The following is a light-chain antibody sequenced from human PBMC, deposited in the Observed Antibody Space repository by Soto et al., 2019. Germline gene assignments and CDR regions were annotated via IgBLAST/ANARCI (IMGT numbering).Light chain of an antibody. CDR1: SSDVGAYNY. CDR3: CSYGGTYTYV. V-gene: IGLV2-14*01. Sequence: QSVLTQPASVSGSPGQSITISCTGTSSDVGAYNYVSWYQQYPGTAPKVMIYEVSSRPSGVSHRFSGYKSGNTASLTISGLQPEDEADYYCCSYGGTYTYVFGTGTKVTVL. CDR2: EVS. J-gene: IGLJ1*01.